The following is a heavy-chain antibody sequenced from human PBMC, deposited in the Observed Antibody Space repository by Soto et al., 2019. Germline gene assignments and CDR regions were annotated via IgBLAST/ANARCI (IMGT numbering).Heavy chain of an antibody. Sequence: QVQLVQSGAELKKPGSSVKVSCMASGDTFSGYPINWVRQAPGEGLEWMGRIIPGFGTTNDAQSFEGRVTFTADESTNTAYMELRGLLSEDTAVYYCARDGGFGELKYWGQGTLVTVPS. J-gene: IGHJ4*02. V-gene: IGHV1-69*18. CDR1: GDTFSGYP. D-gene: IGHD3-10*01. CDR3: ARDGGFGELKY. CDR2: IIPGFGTT.